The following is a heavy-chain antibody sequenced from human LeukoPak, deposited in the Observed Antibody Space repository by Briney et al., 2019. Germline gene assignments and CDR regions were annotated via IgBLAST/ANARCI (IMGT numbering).Heavy chain of an antibody. J-gene: IGHJ5*02. V-gene: IGHV3-23*01. CDR2: LSASARTT. D-gene: IGHD2-2*01. CDR3: AKLPREYCSSTSCPNWFDT. Sequence: GESLRLSCAASGFTFISYVTHCFPKAPGMETANVSALSASARTTSFTDSVQARVATSRDNFLNTLYLQMTSLRAEDTAVYYWAKLPREYCSSTSCPNWFDTWGQGTLVTVSS. CDR1: GFTFISYV.